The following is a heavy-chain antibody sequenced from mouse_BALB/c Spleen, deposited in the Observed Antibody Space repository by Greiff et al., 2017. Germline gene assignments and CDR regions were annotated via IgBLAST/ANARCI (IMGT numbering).Heavy chain of an antibody. Sequence: VQLQESGPGLVQPSQSLSITCTVSGFSLTSYGVHWVRQSPGKGLEWLGVIWSGGSTDYNAAFISRLSISKDNSTSQVFFKMNSLQATDTAIYYCARREGYDGAWFAYWGQGTLVTVSA. D-gene: IGHD2-2*01. V-gene: IGHV2-2*02. CDR1: GFSLTSYG. J-gene: IGHJ3*01. CDR3: ARREGYDGAWFAY. CDR2: IWSGGST.